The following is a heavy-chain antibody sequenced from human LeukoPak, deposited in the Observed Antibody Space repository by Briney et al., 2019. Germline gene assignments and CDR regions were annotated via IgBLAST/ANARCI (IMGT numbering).Heavy chain of an antibody. CDR2: IYYSGST. D-gene: IGHD6-19*01. Sequence: SETLSLTCTVSGGSISSSSYYWGWIRQPPGKGLECIGSIYYSGSTYYNPSLKSRVTISVDTSKNQFSLKLSSVTAADTAVYYCAREDRQQWLVPYYFEYWGQGTLVTVSS. J-gene: IGHJ4*02. CDR3: AREDRQQWLVPYYFEY. V-gene: IGHV4-39*02. CDR1: GGSISSSSYY.